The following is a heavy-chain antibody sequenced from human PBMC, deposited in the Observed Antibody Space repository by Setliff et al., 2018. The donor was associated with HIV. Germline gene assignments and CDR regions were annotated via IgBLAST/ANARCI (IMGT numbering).Heavy chain of an antibody. D-gene: IGHD3-22*01. CDR3: ARGVLVITHSALDY. CDR1: GYVFTDYY. J-gene: IGHJ4*02. V-gene: IGHV1-2*02. Sequence: ASVKVSCKASGYVFTDYYIHWVRQAPGQGLEWMGWINPNGGYTNYAQKFQGRVTMTRDTSASTVYMELNSLRAEDTAVYYCARGVLVITHSALDYWGQGTLVTVSS. CDR2: INPNGGYT.